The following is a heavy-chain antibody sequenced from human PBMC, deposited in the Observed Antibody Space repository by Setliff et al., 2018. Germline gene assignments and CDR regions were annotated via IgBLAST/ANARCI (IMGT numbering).Heavy chain of an antibody. CDR3: ARDLDGGNGHDL. V-gene: IGHV3-21*01. CDR1: GFTFSSYS. CDR2: ISSKNSYI. J-gene: IGHJ5*02. Sequence: PGGSLRLSCAASGFTFSSYSMNWVRQAPGKGLEWVSSISSKNSYIYYADSVKGRFTISRDNAKNSLFLQMNGLRADDTAVYYCARDLDGGNGHDLWGRGTLVTVSS. D-gene: IGHD2-15*01.